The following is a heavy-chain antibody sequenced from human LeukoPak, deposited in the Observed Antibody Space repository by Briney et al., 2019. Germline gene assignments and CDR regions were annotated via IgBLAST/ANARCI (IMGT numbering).Heavy chain of an antibody. CDR2: INWNGGST. Sequence: GGSLRLSCAASGFTFDDYGMSWVRQAPGKGLEWVSGINWNGGSTGYADSVKGRFTISRDNAKNSLYLQMNSLRAEDTAVYYCARDVHSSSSSYYYYMDVWGKGTTVTVSS. CDR3: ARDVHSSSSSYYYYMDV. D-gene: IGHD6-6*01. CDR1: GFTFDDYG. V-gene: IGHV3-20*04. J-gene: IGHJ6*03.